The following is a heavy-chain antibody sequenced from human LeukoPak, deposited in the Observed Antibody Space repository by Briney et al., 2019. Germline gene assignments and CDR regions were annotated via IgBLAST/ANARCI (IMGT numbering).Heavy chain of an antibody. Sequence: PGESLRLSCAASGFSFSSYSMNWVRQAPGKGLEWVSIISRDSRTIVDADSVKGRFTISRDNAKNSLYLQMNSLRAGDTAVYYCARDPTTVVTYNWFDPWGEGTLVTVSS. CDR1: GFSFSSYS. D-gene: IGHD4-23*01. J-gene: IGHJ5*02. CDR3: ARDPTTVVTYNWFDP. V-gene: IGHV3-21*01. CDR2: ISRDSRTI.